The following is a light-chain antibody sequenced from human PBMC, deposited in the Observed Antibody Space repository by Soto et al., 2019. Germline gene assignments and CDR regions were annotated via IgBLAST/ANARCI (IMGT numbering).Light chain of an antibody. J-gene: IGKJ2*01. CDR2: GAS. Sequence: EIVMTQSPGTLSVSPGERATLSCRASQSVSSNLACCQQQPAHAPRRLRFGASTRAAGIPTRISGSRSGTEFALTISSRQSPDYAVYYYQQYNNWPPHTFGRGTKLEIK. CDR1: QSVSSN. CDR3: QQYNNWPPHT. V-gene: IGKV3-15*01.